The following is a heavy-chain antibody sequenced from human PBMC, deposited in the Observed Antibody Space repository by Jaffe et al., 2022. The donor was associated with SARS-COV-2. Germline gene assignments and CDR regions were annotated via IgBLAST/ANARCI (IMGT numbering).Heavy chain of an antibody. CDR2: ISSDGSDI. D-gene: IGHD1-26*01. CDR1: GFTFSRYW. J-gene: IGHJ4*02. V-gene: IGHV3-74*01. Sequence: EVQLVESGGGLVQPGGSLRLSCAASGFTFSRYWMHWFRQVPGKGLVWVSCISSDGSDIRYADSVKGRFTISRDNAKNTLSLQMNSLRAEDTAVYYCARAELEYYSLFDYWGQGTLVTVSS. CDR3: ARAELEYYSLFDY.